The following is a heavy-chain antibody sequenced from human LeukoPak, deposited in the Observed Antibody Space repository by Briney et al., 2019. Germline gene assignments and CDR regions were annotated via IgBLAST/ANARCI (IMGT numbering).Heavy chain of an antibody. V-gene: IGHV4-39*01. CDR3: ARHNYYDSSGLSWFDP. CDR1: GGSISRSTNY. D-gene: IGHD3-22*01. Sequence: SETLSLTCTVSGGSISRSTNYWGWIRQPPGKGLEWIGSIYYSGTTYYNPSLKSRFTISVETSKNQFSLKLSSVTAADTAVYYCARHNYYDSSGLSWFDPWGQGTLVTVSS. J-gene: IGHJ5*02. CDR2: IYYSGTT.